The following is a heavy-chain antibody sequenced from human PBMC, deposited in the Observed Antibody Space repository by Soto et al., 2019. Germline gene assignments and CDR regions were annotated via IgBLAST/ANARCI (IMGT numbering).Heavy chain of an antibody. CDR1: GFTFSDYY. Sequence: QVQLVESGGGLVKPGGSLRLSCAASGFTFSDYYMSWIRQAPGKGLEWVSYISSSGSTIYYADSVKGRFTISRDNAKNSLYLQMNSLRAEDTAVYYCARAISSCSGCSCYHNDAFDIWGQGTMVTVSS. CDR3: ARAISSCSGCSCYHNDAFDI. CDR2: ISSSGSTI. V-gene: IGHV3-11*01. J-gene: IGHJ3*02. D-gene: IGHD2-15*01.